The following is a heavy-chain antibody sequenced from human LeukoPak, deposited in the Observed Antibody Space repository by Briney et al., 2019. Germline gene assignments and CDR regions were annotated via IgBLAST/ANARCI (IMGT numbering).Heavy chain of an antibody. CDR3: ARNWNGDY. Sequence: GGSLRLSCAASGFTFSSYAMAWVRQAPGKGLEWVSTISGSGGRTDYADSVKGRFIISRDNAKNTLYLQMNSLRAEDTAVYYCARNWNGDYWGQGTLVTVSS. D-gene: IGHD1-1*01. V-gene: IGHV3-23*01. CDR2: ISGSGGRT. CDR1: GFTFSSYA. J-gene: IGHJ4*02.